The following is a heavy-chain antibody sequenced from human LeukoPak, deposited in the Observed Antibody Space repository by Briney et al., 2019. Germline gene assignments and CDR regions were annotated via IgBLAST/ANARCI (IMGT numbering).Heavy chain of an antibody. CDR3: ARDSVYPVGVYFDY. Sequence: GGSLRLSCAASGFTFSSYSMNWVRQAPGKGLEWVSSISSSSYIYYADSVKGRFTISRDNAKNSLYLRMNSLRAEDTAVYYCARDSVYPVGVYFDYWGQGTLVTVSS. D-gene: IGHD5/OR15-5a*01. V-gene: IGHV3-21*01. J-gene: IGHJ4*02. CDR1: GFTFSSYS. CDR2: ISSSSYI.